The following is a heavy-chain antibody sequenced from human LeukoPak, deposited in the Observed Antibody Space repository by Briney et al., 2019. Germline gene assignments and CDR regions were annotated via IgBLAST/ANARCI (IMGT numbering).Heavy chain of an antibody. D-gene: IGHD6-13*01. J-gene: IGHJ4*02. CDR2: VGGGDST. CDR1: GFTFSTYA. V-gene: IGHV3-23*01. Sequence: GGSLRLSCAASGFTFSTYAMSWVRQAPGKGLEWVSAVGGGDSTYYADSVKGRFTISRDNSKNTLYLQMNSLRAEDTAVYYCAKETGFSSTWSGHSYWGQGTLVTVSS. CDR3: AKETGFSSTWSGHSY.